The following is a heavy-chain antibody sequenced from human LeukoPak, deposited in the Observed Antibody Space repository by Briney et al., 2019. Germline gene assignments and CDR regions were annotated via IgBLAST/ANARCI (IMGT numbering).Heavy chain of an antibody. J-gene: IGHJ4*02. CDR1: GFTFGDYA. D-gene: IGHD6-19*01. V-gene: IGHV3-49*04. Sequence: GGSLRLSCTASGFTFGDYAMSWVRQAPGKGLEWVGFIRSKAYGGTTEYAASVKGRFTISRDDSKSIAYLQMNSLKTEDTAVYYCTRDLYIVGSGWYRGHYWGQGTLVTVSS. CDR3: TRDLYIVGSGWYRGHY. CDR2: IRSKAYGGTT.